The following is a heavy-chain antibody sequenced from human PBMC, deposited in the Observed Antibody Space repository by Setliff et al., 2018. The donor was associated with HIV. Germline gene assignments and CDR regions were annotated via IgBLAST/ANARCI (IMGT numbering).Heavy chain of an antibody. J-gene: IGHJ4*02. CDR3: ARIAWPWWQWLVHSGKWYFDY. D-gene: IGHD6-19*01. Sequence: ASVKVSCKASGYTFTSYDINWVRQATGQGLEWMGWMNPNSGNTGYAQKFQGRVTMTRNTSISTAYMELSSLRSEDTAVYYCARIAWPWWQWLVHSGKWYFDYWGQGTLVTVSS. V-gene: IGHV1-8*01. CDR1: GYTFTSYD. CDR2: MNPNSGNT.